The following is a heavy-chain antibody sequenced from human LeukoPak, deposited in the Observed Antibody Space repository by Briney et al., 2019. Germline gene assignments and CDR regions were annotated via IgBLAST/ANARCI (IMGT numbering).Heavy chain of an antibody. CDR3: AKTKSPTWAFDI. J-gene: IGHJ3*02. CDR2: ISGSGGNT. CDR1: GFTFSSYA. V-gene: IGHV3-23*01. Sequence: PGGSLRLSCAASGFTFSSYAMSWVRQAPGKGLEWVSAISGSGGNTYYADSVKGRFAISRDNPKNTLYLQMNSLRAEDTAVYYCAKTKSPTWAFDIWGQGTMVTVSS.